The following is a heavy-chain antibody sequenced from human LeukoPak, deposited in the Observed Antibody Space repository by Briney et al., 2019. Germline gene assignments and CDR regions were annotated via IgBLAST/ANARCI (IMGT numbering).Heavy chain of an antibody. CDR1: GGSINSSPYY. J-gene: IGHJ5*02. CDR2: IYYSGNT. D-gene: IGHD5-18*01. Sequence: SETLSLTCSVSGGSINSSPYYWGWIRQPPGKGLEWIGSIYYSGNTYYNPSLKSRVTISVDTSKNQFSLKLSSVTAADTAVYYCARESSSYGAPASWGQGTLVTVSS. V-gene: IGHV4-39*02. CDR3: ARESSSYGAPAS.